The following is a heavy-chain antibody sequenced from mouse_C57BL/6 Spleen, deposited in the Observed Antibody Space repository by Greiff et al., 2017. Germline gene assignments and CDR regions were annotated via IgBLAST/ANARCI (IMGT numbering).Heavy chain of an antibody. D-gene: IGHD1-1*01. V-gene: IGHV1-81*01. CDR2: IYPRSGNT. CDR3: ARLGSHYYGSSYGY. Sequence: VKLQESGAELARPGASVKLSCKASGYTFTSYGISWVKQRTGQGLEWIGEIYPRSGNTYYNEKFKGKATLTADKSSSTAYMELRSLTSEDSAVYFCARLGSHYYGSSYGYWGQGTTLTVSS. CDR1: GYTFTSYG. J-gene: IGHJ2*01.